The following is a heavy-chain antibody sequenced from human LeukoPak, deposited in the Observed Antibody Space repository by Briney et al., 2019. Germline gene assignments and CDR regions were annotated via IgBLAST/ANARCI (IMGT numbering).Heavy chain of an antibody. V-gene: IGHV3-9*01. D-gene: IGHD3-10*01. J-gene: IGHJ4*02. CDR3: AKDLRALLWFGESPWDY. Sequence: PGRSLRLSCAASGFTFDDYAMHWVRQAPGKGLEWVSGISWNSGSIGYADSVKGRFTISRDNSKNTLYLQMNSLRAEDTAVYYCAKDLRALLWFGESPWDYWGQGTLVTVSS. CDR1: GFTFDDYA. CDR2: ISWNSGSI.